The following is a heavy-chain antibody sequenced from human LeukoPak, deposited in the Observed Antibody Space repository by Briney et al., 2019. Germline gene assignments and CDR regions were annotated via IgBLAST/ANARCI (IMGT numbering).Heavy chain of an antibody. CDR2: INPSGGST. Sequence: ASVKVSCKASGYTFTSYYMHWVRQAPGQGLEWMGIINPSGGSTNYAQKLQGRVTMTTDTSTSTAYMELRSLRSDDTAVYYCARVDYGDFLDAFDIWGQGTMVTVSS. CDR1: GYTFTSYY. V-gene: IGHV1-46*01. CDR3: ARVDYGDFLDAFDI. D-gene: IGHD4-17*01. J-gene: IGHJ3*02.